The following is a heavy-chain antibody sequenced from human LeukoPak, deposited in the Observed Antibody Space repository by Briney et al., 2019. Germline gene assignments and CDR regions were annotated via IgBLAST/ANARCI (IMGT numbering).Heavy chain of an antibody. CDR1: GFTFSSYE. CDR3: RRAPGYSSSWYSKSYYYYYMDV. Sequence: TGGSLRLSCAASGFTFSSYEMNWVRQAPGKGLEWVSYISSSGSTIYYADSVKGRFTISRDNAKNSLYLQMNSLRAEDTAVYYCRRAPGYSSSWYSKSYYYYYMDVWGKGTTVTISS. V-gene: IGHV3-48*03. J-gene: IGHJ6*03. D-gene: IGHD6-13*01. CDR2: ISSSGSTI.